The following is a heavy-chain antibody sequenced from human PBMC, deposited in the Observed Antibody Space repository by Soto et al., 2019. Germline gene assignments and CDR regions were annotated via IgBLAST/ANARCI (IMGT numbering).Heavy chain of an antibody. CDR2: VNHSGFT. J-gene: IGHJ4*02. D-gene: IGHD6-13*01. CDR1: GGSFSGYY. CDR3: ARFPFDRSSWTNPRYFDY. Sequence: QVQLQPWGAGLLKPAETLSLTCAVYGGSFSGYYCTWIRQPPGKGLGWIGEVNHSGFTNYNPSLKSRVTMSVDTSKNQFSLRLASVTAADTAVYYCARFPFDRSSWTNPRYFDYWGQGILVTVSS. V-gene: IGHV4-34*01.